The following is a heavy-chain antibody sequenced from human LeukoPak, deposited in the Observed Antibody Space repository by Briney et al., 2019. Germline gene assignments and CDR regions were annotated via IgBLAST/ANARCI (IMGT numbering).Heavy chain of an antibody. J-gene: IGHJ4*02. CDR1: GFTFSSYA. V-gene: IGHV3-23*01. Sequence: GGSLRLSCAASGFTFSSYAMSWVRQAPGKGPEWVSAISDGGGRTHYADSLKGRVTISRDNSKNTLYLQMNSLSAEDTALYYCSEADSARPLGFFAYWGQGTLVTVSS. CDR2: ISDGGGRT. CDR3: SEADSARPLGFFAY. D-gene: IGHD6-6*01.